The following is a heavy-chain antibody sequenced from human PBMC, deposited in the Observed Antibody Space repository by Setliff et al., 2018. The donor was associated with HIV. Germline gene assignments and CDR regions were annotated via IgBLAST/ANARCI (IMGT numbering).Heavy chain of an antibody. CDR2: IYQTGNT. CDR3: TRAQIAAPRPFDY. CDR1: GYSINNGYY. D-gene: IGHD2-21*01. V-gene: IGHV4-38-2*02. J-gene: IGHJ4*02. Sequence: PSETLSLTCSVSGYSINNGYYWGWIRQPPGKGLEWVATIYQTGNTYYSPSLKSRVTVSVDTSKNQFSLSLTSVTAADTALYFCTRAQIAAPRPFDYWGQGKLVTVSS.